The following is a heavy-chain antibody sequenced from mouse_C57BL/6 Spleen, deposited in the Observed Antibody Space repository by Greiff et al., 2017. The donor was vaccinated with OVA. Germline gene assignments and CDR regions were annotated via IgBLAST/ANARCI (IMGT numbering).Heavy chain of an antibody. V-gene: IGHV1-4*01. Sequence: QVQLQQSGAELARPGASVKMSCKASGYTFTSYTMHWVKQRPGQGLEWIGYINPSSGYTKYNQKFKDKATLTADKSSSTAYMQLSSLTSEDSAVYYCASPRSLAYYDYEGGVDYWGQGTTLTVSS. CDR3: ASPRSLAYYDYEGGVDY. D-gene: IGHD2-4*01. CDR2: INPSSGYT. CDR1: GYTFTSYT. J-gene: IGHJ2*01.